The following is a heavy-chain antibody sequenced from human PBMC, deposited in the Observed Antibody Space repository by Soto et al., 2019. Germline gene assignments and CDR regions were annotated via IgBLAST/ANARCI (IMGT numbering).Heavy chain of an antibody. V-gene: IGHV4-30-2*01. J-gene: IGHJ4*02. D-gene: IGHD6-19*01. CDR3: ARAGGLGAVAVDY. CDR1: GGSISSGDYS. Sequence: PSETLSLTCTVSGGSISSGDYSWSWIRQPPGKGLEWIGYIYHGSTYYNPSLKSRVTISVDRSKNQFSLKLSSVTAADTAVYYCARAGGLGAVAVDYWGQGTLVTVSS. CDR2: IYHGST.